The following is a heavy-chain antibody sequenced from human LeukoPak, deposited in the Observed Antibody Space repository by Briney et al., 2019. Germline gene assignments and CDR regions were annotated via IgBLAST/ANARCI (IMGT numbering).Heavy chain of an antibody. D-gene: IGHD5-18*01. CDR3: ARRTGIQLWQGRAFDF. V-gene: IGHV4-39*01. CDR1: GFTFSSYW. Sequence: KAGGSLRLSCAASGFTFSSYWMSWVRQPPGKGLEWIGSIYYSGSTYYNPSLKSRVSISVDTSKNQFSLKLTSVTAADTAVYYCARRTGIQLWQGRAFDFWGQGTMVTVSS. J-gene: IGHJ3*01. CDR2: IYYSGST.